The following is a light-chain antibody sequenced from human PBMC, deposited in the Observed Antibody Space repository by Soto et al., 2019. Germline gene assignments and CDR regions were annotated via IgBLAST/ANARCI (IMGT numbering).Light chain of an antibody. J-gene: IGLJ2*01. CDR1: SSNIGAGYD. CDR3: QSFDSSLSAVV. Sequence: QPVLTQPPSVSAAPGQRVTIPCTGGSSNIGAGYDVHWYHQLPGTAPKLLIYSYNTRPSGVPDRFSGSKSGTSASLAITGLQAEDEADYYCQSFDSSLSAVVFGGGTKLTVL. CDR2: SYN. V-gene: IGLV1-40*01.